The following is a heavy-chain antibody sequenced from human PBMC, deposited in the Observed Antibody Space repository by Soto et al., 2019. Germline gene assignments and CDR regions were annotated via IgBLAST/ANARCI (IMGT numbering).Heavy chain of an antibody. CDR2: IYYSGST. CDR3: ARGRGYTAMAWYY. Sequence: QVQLQESGPGLVKPSETLSLTCTVSGGSISSYYWSWIRQSPGKGLEWIGYIYYSGSTKYNPSLKSIVTISVDTSKNQCSLKLSSVTAADTAVYYCARGRGYTAMAWYYWGKGTLVTVSS. D-gene: IGHD5-18*01. J-gene: IGHJ4*02. V-gene: IGHV4-59*01. CDR1: GGSISSYY.